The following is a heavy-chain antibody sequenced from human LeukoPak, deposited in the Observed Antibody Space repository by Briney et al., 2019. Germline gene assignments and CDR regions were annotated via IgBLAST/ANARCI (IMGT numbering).Heavy chain of an antibody. CDR2: ISSGSSYI. CDR1: GLTFSSYS. D-gene: IGHD3-22*01. Sequence: PGGSLRLSCAASGLTFSSYSMNWVRQAPGEGLEWVSSISSGSSYIYYADSVKGRFTISRDNAKNSLYLQMNSLRAEDTAVYYCARSLITSGYYSSGYWGQGTLVTVSS. V-gene: IGHV3-21*01. J-gene: IGHJ4*02. CDR3: ARSLITSGYYSSGY.